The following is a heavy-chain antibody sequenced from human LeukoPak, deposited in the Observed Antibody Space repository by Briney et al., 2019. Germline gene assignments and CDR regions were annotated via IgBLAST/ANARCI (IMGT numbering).Heavy chain of an antibody. CDR2: INTDGSNT. J-gene: IGHJ4*02. Sequence: GSLRLSCAASGFTFSNYWMQWVRQAPGKGLVWVARINTDGSNTNYADSVKGRFTISRDNAKNTLYLQMNSLRAEDTAVYYCARAYRGNYGLWDYWGQGTLVTVSS. CDR3: ARAYRGNYGLWDY. D-gene: IGHD4-17*01. V-gene: IGHV3-74*01. CDR1: GFTFSNYW.